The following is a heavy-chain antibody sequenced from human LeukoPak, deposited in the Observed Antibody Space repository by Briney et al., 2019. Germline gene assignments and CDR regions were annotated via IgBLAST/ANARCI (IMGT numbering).Heavy chain of an antibody. V-gene: IGHV1-69*04. CDR1: EGTFNSYG. Sequence: SVKVSCKASEGTFNSYGISWVRQAPGQGLEWMGRIIPILGITNYAQKFQGRVTITADKSTNTAYMELSSLRSEDTAVFYCARGPRYYYDTTLYYFDYWGQGTLVTVSS. CDR3: ARGPRYYYDTTLYYFDY. J-gene: IGHJ4*02. D-gene: IGHD3-22*01. CDR2: IIPILGIT.